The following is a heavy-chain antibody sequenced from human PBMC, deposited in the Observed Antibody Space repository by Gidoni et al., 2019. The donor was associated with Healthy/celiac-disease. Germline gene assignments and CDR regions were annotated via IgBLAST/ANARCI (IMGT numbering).Heavy chain of an antibody. CDR2: ISSNGGST. D-gene: IGHD1-26*01. J-gene: IGHJ3*02. V-gene: IGHV3-64D*06. CDR3: VKDRGGSKTRGDAFDI. CDR1: GFTFRSSA. Sequence: EVQLVESGGGLVQPGGSLRLSCSASGFTFRSSAMHWVRQAPGKGLEYVSAISSNGGSTYYADSVKGRFTISRDNSKNTLYLQMSSLRAEDTAVYYCVKDRGGSKTRGDAFDIWGQGTMVTVSS.